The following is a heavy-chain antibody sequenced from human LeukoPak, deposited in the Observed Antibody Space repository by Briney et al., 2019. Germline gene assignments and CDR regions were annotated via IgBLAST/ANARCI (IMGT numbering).Heavy chain of an antibody. CDR2: IYYSGST. CDR1: GGSVSSGSYY. CDR3: ASRITSYFQH. J-gene: IGHJ1*01. Sequence: PSETLSLTCTVFGGSVSSGSYYWSWIRQPPGKGLEWIGEIYYSGSTNYNPSLKSRITISLDTSKNQFSLKLSSVTAADTAVYYCASRITSYFQHWGQGTLVTVSS. V-gene: IGHV4-61*01. D-gene: IGHD3-10*01.